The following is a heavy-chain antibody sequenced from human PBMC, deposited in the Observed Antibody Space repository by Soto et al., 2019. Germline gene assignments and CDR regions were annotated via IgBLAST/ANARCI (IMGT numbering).Heavy chain of an antibody. CDR2: LSYQGSDK. Sequence: GGSLTLSCIASGFTFSDYGLHWVRQAPGKGLEWVALLSYQGSDKFYSDSVKGRFTISRAKPKSMLYLEMNSLRPDDTAVYYGARDLRVYTSGSELGYWGQGTLVTVSS. CDR1: GFTFSDYG. V-gene: IGHV3-30*03. J-gene: IGHJ4*02. D-gene: IGHD3-10*01. CDR3: ARDLRVYTSGSELGY.